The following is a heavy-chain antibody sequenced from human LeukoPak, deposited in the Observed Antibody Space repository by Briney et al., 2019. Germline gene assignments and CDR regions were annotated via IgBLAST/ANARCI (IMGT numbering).Heavy chain of an antibody. CDR2: INPSGGST. CDR1: GYTFTSYY. J-gene: IGHJ6*03. CDR3: ARSSRYDFWSGSDDYYYYYMDV. Sequence: GASVKVSCKASGYTFTSYYTHWVRQAPGQGLEWMGIINPSGGSTNYAQKFQGRVTITADKSTSTAYMELSSLRSEDTAVYYCARSSRYDFWSGSDDYYYYYMDVWGKGTTVTVSS. V-gene: IGHV1-46*01. D-gene: IGHD3-3*01.